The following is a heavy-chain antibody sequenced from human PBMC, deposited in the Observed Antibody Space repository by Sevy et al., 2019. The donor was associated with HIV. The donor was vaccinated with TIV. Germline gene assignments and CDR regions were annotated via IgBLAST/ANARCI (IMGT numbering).Heavy chain of an antibody. CDR3: ARSRDGYNPYFDY. CDR2: IYYSGST. V-gene: IGHV4-30-4*01. J-gene: IGHJ4*02. Sequence: SEILSLTCTVSGGSISSGDYYWSWIRQPPGKGLEWIGYIYYSGSTYYNPSLKSRVTISVDTSKNQFSLKLSSVTAADTAVYYCARSRDGYNPYFDYWGQGTLVTVSS. CDR1: GGSISSGDYY. D-gene: IGHD5-12*01.